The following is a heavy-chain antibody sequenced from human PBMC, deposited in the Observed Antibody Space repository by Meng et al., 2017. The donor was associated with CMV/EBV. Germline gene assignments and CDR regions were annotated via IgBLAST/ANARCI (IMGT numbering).Heavy chain of an antibody. CDR1: GFTFSSYA. D-gene: IGHD4-11*01. J-gene: IGHJ6*02. Sequence: GSLRLSCAASGFTFSSYAMHWVRQAPGKGLEWVAVISYDGSNKYYADSVKGRFTISRDNSKNTLYLQMNSLRAEDTAVYYCARRGDDYRNYYYGMDVWGQGTTVTVSS. CDR2: ISYDGSNK. V-gene: IGHV3-30*04. CDR3: ARRGDDYRNYYYGMDV.